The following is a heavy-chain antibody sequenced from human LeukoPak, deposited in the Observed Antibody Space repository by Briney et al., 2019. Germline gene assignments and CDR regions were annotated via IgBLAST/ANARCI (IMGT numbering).Heavy chain of an antibody. CDR2: ISPDGSRA. CDR1: GFTFTTYW. Sequence: GRSLRLSCAASGFTFTTYWMHWLRQAPGKGLMWVSRISPDGSRAEYADSVKGRFTISRDNAKSTVSMQMNSLTTEDTAFYYCARGTRGTGAFFDYWGQGSLVTVSS. V-gene: IGHV3-74*01. D-gene: IGHD1-1*01. J-gene: IGHJ4*02. CDR3: ARGTRGTGAFFDY.